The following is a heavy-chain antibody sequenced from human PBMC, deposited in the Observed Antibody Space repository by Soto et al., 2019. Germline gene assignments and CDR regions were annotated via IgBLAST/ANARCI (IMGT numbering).Heavy chain of an antibody. D-gene: IGHD6-19*01. CDR3: ARVASSGWYWFDP. V-gene: IGHV1-18*01. CDR2: INAYNGNT. J-gene: IGHJ5*02. Sequence: ASVKVSCKASGYTFTSYAISWVRQAPGQGLEWMGWINAYNGNTNYAQKLQGRVTMTTDASTSTAYMELRSLRSDDTAVYYCARVASSGWYWFDPWGQGTLVTVSS. CDR1: GYTFTSYA.